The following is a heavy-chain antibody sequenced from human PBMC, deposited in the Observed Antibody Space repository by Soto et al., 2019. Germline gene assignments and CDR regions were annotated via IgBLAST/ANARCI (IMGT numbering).Heavy chain of an antibody. D-gene: IGHD3-10*02. V-gene: IGHV3-74*01. CDR1: GFTFSSYW. J-gene: IGHJ2*01. CDR3: ARDREVCSGSYCPYWYFDL. CDR2: INSDGSST. Sequence: GGSLRLSCAASGFTFSSYWMHWVRQAPGKGLVWVSRINSDGSSTSYADPVKGRFTISRDNAKKTLYLQMNSLRAEDTAVYYCARDREVCSGSYCPYWYFDLWGRGTLVTVSS.